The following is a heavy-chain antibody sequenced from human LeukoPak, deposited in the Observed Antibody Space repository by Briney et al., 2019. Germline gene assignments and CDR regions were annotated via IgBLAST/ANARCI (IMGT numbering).Heavy chain of an antibody. D-gene: IGHD3-10*01. J-gene: IGHJ4*02. CDR2: INPNSGGT. V-gene: IGHV1-2*02. CDR3: ARMVRGVIITYYFDY. Sequence: ASVKVSCKASGYTFTGYYMHWVRQAPGQGLEWMGWINPNSGGTNYAQKFQGRVTMTRDTSISTAYMELSRLRSDDTAVYYCARMVRGVIITYYFDYWGQGTLVTVPS. CDR1: GYTFTGYY.